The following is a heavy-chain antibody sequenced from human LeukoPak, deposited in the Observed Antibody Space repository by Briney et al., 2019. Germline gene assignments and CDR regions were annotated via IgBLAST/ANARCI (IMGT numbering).Heavy chain of an antibody. CDR1: GYTLTELS. CDR2: FDPEDGET. V-gene: IGHV1-24*01. D-gene: IGHD7-27*01. CDR3: ATVGKAAGPEGFDY. Sequence: ASVKVSCKVSGYTLTELSMHWVRQAPGKGLEWMGGFDPEDGETIYAQKFQGRVTMTEDTSTDTAYMELSSLRSEDTAVYYCATVGKAAGPEGFDYWGQGTLVTVSS. J-gene: IGHJ4*02.